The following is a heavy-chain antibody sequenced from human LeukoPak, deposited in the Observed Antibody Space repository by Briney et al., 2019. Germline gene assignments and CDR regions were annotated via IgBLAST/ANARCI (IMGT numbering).Heavy chain of an antibody. J-gene: IGHJ5*01. CDR2: IYNSGST. D-gene: IGHD2-2*01. CDR3: ARVVVSAVFNWFDS. CDR1: GGSTGSSNW. Sequence: PSGTLSLTCDVSGGSTGSSNWWSWVRQPPGKGLEWIGEIYNSGSTNYNPSLKSRVTISVDTSKNQFSLKLSSVTAADTAVYYCARVVVSAVFNWFDSWGQATLVTVSS. V-gene: IGHV4-4*02.